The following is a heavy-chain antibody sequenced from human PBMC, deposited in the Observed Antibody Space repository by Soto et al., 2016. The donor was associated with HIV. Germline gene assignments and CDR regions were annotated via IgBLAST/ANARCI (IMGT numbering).Heavy chain of an antibody. D-gene: IGHD5-12*01. J-gene: IGHJ4*02. CDR1: GYTLTELS. CDR3: VRVDRYSAYDGYSYGPLDY. CDR2: FDPEDGET. Sequence: QVQLVQSGAEVKKPGASVKVSCKVSGYTLTELSMHWVRQAPGKGLEWMGGFDPEDGETIYAQKFQGRVTMTEDTSIDTAYMELSSLRSEDTAVYYCVRVDRYSAYDGYSYGPLDYWAREPWSPSPQ. V-gene: IGHV1-24*01.